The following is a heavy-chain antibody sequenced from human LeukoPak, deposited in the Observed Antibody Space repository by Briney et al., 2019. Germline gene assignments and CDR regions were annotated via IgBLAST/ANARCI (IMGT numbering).Heavy chain of an antibody. J-gene: IGHJ4*02. CDR1: GFTFSSYS. D-gene: IGHD6-6*01. V-gene: IGHV3-21*01. CDR3: ARRGIAARTFDY. Sequence: GGSLRLSCAASGFTFSSYSMNWVRQAPGKGLEWVSSISSSSSYIYYADPVKGRFTISRDNAKNSLYLQMNSLRAEDTAVYYCARRGIAARTFDYWGQGTLVTVSS. CDR2: ISSSSSYI.